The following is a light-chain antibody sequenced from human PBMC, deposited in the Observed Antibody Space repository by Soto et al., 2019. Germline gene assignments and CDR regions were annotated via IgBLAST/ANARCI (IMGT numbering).Light chain of an antibody. CDR3: MQTLPNPIP. CDR1: QSLMHTDGKTH. CDR2: ELS. J-gene: IGKJ4*01. V-gene: IGKV2D-29*01. Sequence: DILMTQSPLSLSVTPGQPASISCKSSQSLMHTDGKTHLYWYLQRPGQPPQLLIYELSNRFSGVPDRFSGSGSGTDFSLKISRVEAEAAGVYYCMQTLPNPIPFGGGTKVDIK.